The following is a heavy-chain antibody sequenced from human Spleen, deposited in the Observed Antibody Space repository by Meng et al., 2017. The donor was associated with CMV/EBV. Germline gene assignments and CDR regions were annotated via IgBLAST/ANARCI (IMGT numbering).Heavy chain of an antibody. CDR2: IYPGDSST. Sequence: SGYSFTSYWIGWVRQMPGKGLEWMGIIYPGDSSTTYSPSFQGQVTISADKSISTAYLQWSSLRASDTAMYYCARCVAADGWPGCGFDPWGQGTLVTVSS. CDR3: ARCVAADGWPGCGFDP. CDR1: GYSFTSYW. V-gene: IGHV5-51*01. D-gene: IGHD6-13*01. J-gene: IGHJ5*02.